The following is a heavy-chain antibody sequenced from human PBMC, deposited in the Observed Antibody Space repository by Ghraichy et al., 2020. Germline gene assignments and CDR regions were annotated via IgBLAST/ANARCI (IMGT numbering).Heavy chain of an antibody. CDR2: IKQDGSEK. J-gene: IGHJ3*02. CDR1: GFTFSSYW. CDR3: ARDLDAFDI. Sequence: GESLNISCAASGFTFSSYWMSWVRQAPGKGLEWVANIKQDGSEKYYVDSVKGRFTISRDNAKNSLYLQMNSLRAEDTAVYYCARDLDAFDIWGQGTMVTVSS. V-gene: IGHV3-7*03.